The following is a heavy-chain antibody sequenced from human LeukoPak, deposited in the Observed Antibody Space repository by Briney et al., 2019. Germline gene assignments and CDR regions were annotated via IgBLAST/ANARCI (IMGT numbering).Heavy chain of an antibody. D-gene: IGHD6-25*01. J-gene: IGHJ4*02. CDR1: GFTFSSYW. V-gene: IGHV3-74*01. CDR2: INSDGNIT. CDR3: ATEKQQRGFGS. Sequence: PGGSLRLSCAASGFTFSSYWMHWVRQAPGKGLVWVSRINSDGNITNYADSVKGRFTISRDNAENTLYLQMNTLRADDTAVYFCATEKQQRGFGSWGQGTLVTVYS.